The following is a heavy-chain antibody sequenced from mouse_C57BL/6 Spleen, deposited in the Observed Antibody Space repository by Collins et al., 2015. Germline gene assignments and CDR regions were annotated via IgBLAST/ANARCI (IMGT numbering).Heavy chain of an antibody. CDR3: ARRGYGNYWYFDV. Sequence: EVKLLESGGGLVQPGGSLKLSCAASGFDFSRYWMSWVRQAPGKGLEWIGEIYPDSSTINYTLSLKDKFIISRDNAKNTLYLQMSKVRSEDTALYYCARRGYGNYWYFDVWGAGTTVTVSS. D-gene: IGHD2-10*02. CDR2: IYPDSSTI. J-gene: IGHJ1*01. CDR1: GFDFSRYW. V-gene: IGHV4-1*02.